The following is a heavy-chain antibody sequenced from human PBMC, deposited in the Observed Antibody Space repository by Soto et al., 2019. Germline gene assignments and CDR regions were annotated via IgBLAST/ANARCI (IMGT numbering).Heavy chain of an antibody. Sequence: QVQLVQSGAEVKKPGSSVKVSCKASGGTFSSYAISWVRQAPGQGLEWMGGIIPIFGTANYAQKFQGRVTMTADESTSTAYMELSSLRSEDTAVYYCARVWVRGGSSKDAFDIWGQGTMVTVSS. J-gene: IGHJ3*02. CDR2: IIPIFGTA. D-gene: IGHD2-15*01. CDR1: GGTFSSYA. CDR3: ARVWVRGGSSKDAFDI. V-gene: IGHV1-69*01.